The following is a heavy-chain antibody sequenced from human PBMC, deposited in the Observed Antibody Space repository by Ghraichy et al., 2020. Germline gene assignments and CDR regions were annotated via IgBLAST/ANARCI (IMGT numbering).Heavy chain of an antibody. Sequence: GGSLRLSCAASGFTFSSYSMNWVRQAPGKGLEWVSSISSSSSYIYYADSVKGRFTISRDNAKNSLYLQMNSLRAEDTAVYYCAREVGVCSSTSCYLGLYYYYYGMDVWGQGTTVTVSS. CDR3: AREVGVCSSTSCYLGLYYYYYGMDV. D-gene: IGHD2-2*01. J-gene: IGHJ6*02. CDR2: ISSSSSYI. V-gene: IGHV3-21*01. CDR1: GFTFSSYS.